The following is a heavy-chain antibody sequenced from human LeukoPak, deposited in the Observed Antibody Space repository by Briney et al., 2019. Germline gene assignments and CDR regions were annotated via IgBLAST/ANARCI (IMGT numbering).Heavy chain of an antibody. D-gene: IGHD3-22*01. CDR2: IYPGDSDT. J-gene: IGHJ5*02. V-gene: IGHV5-51*01. Sequence: GESLKISCKGSGYTFTSYWIGWVRQMPGKGLEWMGIIYPGDSDTRYSPSFQGQVTISADTSISTAYLQWSSLKASDTAMYYCARPYYDSSGYYSGFDPWGQGTLVTVSS. CDR1: GYTFTSYW. CDR3: ARPYYDSSGYYSGFDP.